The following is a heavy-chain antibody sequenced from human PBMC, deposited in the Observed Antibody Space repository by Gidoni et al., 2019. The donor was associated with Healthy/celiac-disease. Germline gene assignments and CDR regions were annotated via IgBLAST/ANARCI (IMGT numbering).Heavy chain of an antibody. CDR1: GFTFSSYA. Sequence: VPLLESGGGLVQPGGSLRLSCAASGFTFSSYAMSWVRQAPGKGLEWVSAISGSGGSTYYADSVKGRFTISRDNSKNTLYLQMNSLRAEDTAVYYCAKDSPGIAVAGTTGGDYWGQGTLVTVSS. V-gene: IGHV3-23*01. CDR3: AKDSPGIAVAGTTGGDY. CDR2: ISGSGGST. J-gene: IGHJ4*02. D-gene: IGHD6-19*01.